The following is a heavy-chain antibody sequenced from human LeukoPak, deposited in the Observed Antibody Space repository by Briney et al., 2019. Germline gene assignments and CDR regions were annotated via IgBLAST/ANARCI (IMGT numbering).Heavy chain of an antibody. V-gene: IGHV3-23*01. Sequence: GGSLRLSCAASGFTFSSYAMSWVRQAPGKGLEWVSAISGSGGSTYYADSVKGRFTISRDNSKNTLYLQMNSLRAEDTAVYYCAKGKNAYSSGWYYFDYWGQGTLVTVSS. D-gene: IGHD6-19*01. J-gene: IGHJ4*02. CDR2: ISGSGGST. CDR1: GFTFSSYA. CDR3: AKGKNAYSSGWYYFDY.